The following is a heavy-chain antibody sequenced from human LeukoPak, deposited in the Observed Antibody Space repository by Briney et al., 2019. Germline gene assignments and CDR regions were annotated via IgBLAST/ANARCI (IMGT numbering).Heavy chain of an antibody. CDR2: IYSGGNT. CDR3: ARGIGSTVFFDY. V-gene: IGHV3-53*01. J-gene: IGHJ4*02. D-gene: IGHD4-17*01. Sequence: GGSLRLSCAASGITVSSNYMSWVRQAPGKGLEWVSVIYSGGNTYYADSVKGRFTISRDNSKNTLYLQMNSLRAEDTAVYYCARGIGSTVFFDYWGQGTLVIVSS. CDR1: GITVSSNY.